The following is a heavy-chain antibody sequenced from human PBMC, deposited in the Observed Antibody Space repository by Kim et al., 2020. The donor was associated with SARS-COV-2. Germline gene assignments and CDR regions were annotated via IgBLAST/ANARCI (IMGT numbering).Heavy chain of an antibody. V-gene: IGHV3-48*04. CDR1: GFTFSTYS. D-gene: IGHD3-10*01. CDR3: AATMDRGIIITRRYFQH. J-gene: IGHJ1*01. Sequence: GGSLRLSCAASGFTFSTYSMNWVRQAPGKGLEWVSYISSSSYTIYYADSVKGRFTISRDNAKNSLYLQMNSLRAEATAVYYCAATMDRGIIITRRYFQHWGQGTLVTVSS. CDR2: ISSSSYTI.